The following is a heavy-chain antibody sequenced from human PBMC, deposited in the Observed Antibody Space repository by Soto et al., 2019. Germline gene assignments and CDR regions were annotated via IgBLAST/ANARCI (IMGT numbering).Heavy chain of an antibody. Sequence: ASVKVSCKASGYTFTSYDINWVRQATGQGLEWMGWMNPNSGNTGYAQKFQGRVTMTRNTSISTAYMELSSLRSEDTAVYYCARGLGGLLRYFDWLSDQSDAFDIWGQGTMVTVSS. D-gene: IGHD3-9*01. V-gene: IGHV1-8*01. CDR3: ARGLGGLLRYFDWLSDQSDAFDI. CDR2: MNPNSGNT. CDR1: GYTFTSYD. J-gene: IGHJ3*02.